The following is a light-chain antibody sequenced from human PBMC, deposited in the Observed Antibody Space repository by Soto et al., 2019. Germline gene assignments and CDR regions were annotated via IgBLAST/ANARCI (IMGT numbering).Light chain of an antibody. CDR2: DVS. CDR3: CAYAGSYTWV. J-gene: IGLJ3*02. Sequence: QSALTQPRSVSESPGQSVTISCSGTSSDVGGYKYVSWYQQHPGEAPKLMIYDVSKRPSGVPDRFSGSKSGSTASLTISGLEAEDDADYYCCAYAGSYTWVFGGGTKLTVL. CDR1: SSDVGGYKY. V-gene: IGLV2-11*01.